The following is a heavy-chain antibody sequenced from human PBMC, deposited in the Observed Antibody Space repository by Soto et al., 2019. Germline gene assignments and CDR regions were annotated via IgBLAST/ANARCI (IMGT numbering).Heavy chain of an antibody. CDR2: ISSSSSYI. J-gene: IGHJ5*02. D-gene: IGHD2-2*01. V-gene: IGHV3-21*01. Sequence: GGSLRLSCAASGFTFSSYSMNWVRQAPGKGLEWVSSISSSSSYIYYADSVKGRFTISRDNAKNSLYLQMNSLRAEDTAVYYCATWDILVVPAAERNWFDPWGQGTLVTVSS. CDR1: GFTFSSYS. CDR3: ATWDILVVPAAERNWFDP.